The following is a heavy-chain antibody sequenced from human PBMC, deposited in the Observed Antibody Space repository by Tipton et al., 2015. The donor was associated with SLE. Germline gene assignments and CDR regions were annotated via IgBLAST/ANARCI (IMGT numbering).Heavy chain of an antibody. CDR1: GGSISSYY. J-gene: IGHJ3*02. V-gene: IGHV4-39*01. Sequence: LRLSCTVSGGSISSYYWGWIRQPPGKGLEWIGSIYYSGSTYYNPSLKSRVTISVDTSKNQFSLKLSSVTAADTAVYYCARLREYSSGWENAFDIWGQGTMVTVSS. D-gene: IGHD6-19*01. CDR2: IYYSGST. CDR3: ARLREYSSGWENAFDI.